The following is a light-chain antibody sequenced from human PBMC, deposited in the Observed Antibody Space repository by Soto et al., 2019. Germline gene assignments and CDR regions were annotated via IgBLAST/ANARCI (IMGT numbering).Light chain of an antibody. CDR2: DAS. CDR1: QSVNSY. V-gene: IGKV3-11*01. Sequence: EIVLTQSPATLSLSPGERATLSCRASQSVNSYLAWYQHKLGQSPRLLIYDASIRATGIPARFSGSGSGTDFTLTISSLEPEDFAVYYCQQRSNWITFGGGTKVEIK. J-gene: IGKJ4*01. CDR3: QQRSNWIT.